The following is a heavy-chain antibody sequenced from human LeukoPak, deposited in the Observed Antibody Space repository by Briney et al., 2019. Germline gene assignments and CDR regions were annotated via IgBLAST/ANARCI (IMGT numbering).Heavy chain of an antibody. V-gene: IGHV3-20*01. D-gene: IGHD6-19*01. CDR3: ARVCRAGTNWFDP. CDR1: GFTFDDYG. Sequence: GGSLRLSCAASGFTFDDYGMSWVRQAPGEGLEWVSGINWNGGSTGYADSVKGRFTISRDNAKNSLYLQMNSLRAEDTALYHCARVCRAGTNWFDPWGQGTLVTVSS. CDR2: INWNGGST. J-gene: IGHJ5*02.